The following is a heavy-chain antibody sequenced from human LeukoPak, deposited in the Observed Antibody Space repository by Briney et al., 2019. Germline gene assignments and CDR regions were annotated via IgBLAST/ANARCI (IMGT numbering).Heavy chain of an antibody. CDR3: AREVTMVRGVRAYMDV. J-gene: IGHJ6*03. CDR2: INPNSGDT. D-gene: IGHD3-10*01. Sequence: ASVKVSYKASGYTFTGYYMHWVRQAPGQGLEWMGWINPNSGDTNYAQKFQGRVTMTRDTSISTAYMELSSLRSEDTAVYYCAREVTMVRGVRAYMDVWGKGTTVTISS. CDR1: GYTFTGYY. V-gene: IGHV1-2*02.